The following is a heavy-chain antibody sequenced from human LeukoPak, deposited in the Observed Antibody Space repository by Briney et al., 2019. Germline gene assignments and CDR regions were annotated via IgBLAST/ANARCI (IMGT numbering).Heavy chain of an antibody. Sequence: SETLSLTCTASGGSISSYYWSWIRQPPGKGLEWIGYIYYSGSTNYNPSLKSRVTISVDTSKNQFSLKLSSVTAADTAVYYCAYGDYETHFDYWGQGTLVTVSS. CDR1: GGSISSYY. V-gene: IGHV4-59*01. CDR3: AYGDYETHFDY. J-gene: IGHJ4*02. D-gene: IGHD4-17*01. CDR2: IYYSGST.